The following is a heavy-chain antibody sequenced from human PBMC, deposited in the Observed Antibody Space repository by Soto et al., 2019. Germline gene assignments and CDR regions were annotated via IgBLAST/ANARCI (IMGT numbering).Heavy chain of an antibody. J-gene: IGHJ4*02. CDR3: ARVEQSMVKTFDY. CDR1: GGSISSSDHY. CDR2: ISYGGRT. Sequence: QLQLQESGPGLVKPSETLSLTCAVSGGSISSSDHYWDWIRQPPGKGLEWIGSISYGGRTYYNPSLKSRVTISVDTATNQFSLNLTSVTAADTAIYYCARVEQSMVKTFDYWGQGILVTVSS. D-gene: IGHD5-18*01. V-gene: IGHV4-39*01.